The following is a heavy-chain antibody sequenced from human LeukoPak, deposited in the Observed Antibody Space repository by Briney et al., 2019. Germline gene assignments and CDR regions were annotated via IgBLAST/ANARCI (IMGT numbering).Heavy chain of an antibody. CDR1: GYTFNTYG. J-gene: IGHJ3*02. CDR3: ARSMVHDAFDI. CDR2: ISPYNGNT. V-gene: IGHV1-18*01. D-gene: IGHD3-10*01. Sequence: RGASVKVSCKPSGYTFNTYGITWVRQAPGQGLEWMGWISPYNGNTNYAQKFQGRVTLTTDTSTSTAYMELRSLRSDDTAVYYCARSMVHDAFDIWGQGTMVTVSS.